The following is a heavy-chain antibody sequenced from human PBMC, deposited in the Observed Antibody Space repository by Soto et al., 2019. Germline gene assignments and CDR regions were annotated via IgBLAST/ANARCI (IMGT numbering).Heavy chain of an antibody. J-gene: IGHJ4*02. CDR2: ISGGYGSP. Sequence: GXLRRYCVSSGFXCSSYALTWVRLAPGKGLEWVSAISGGYGSPSYADSVKCRFTISRDNSKNTLYMHMNSLRADDTDEYYCAKWHTYNYDSLAFSGFDCWGQGTQVNVLL. V-gene: IGHV3-23*01. D-gene: IGHD3-16*01. CDR3: AKWHTYNYDSLAFSGFDC. CDR1: GFXCSSYA.